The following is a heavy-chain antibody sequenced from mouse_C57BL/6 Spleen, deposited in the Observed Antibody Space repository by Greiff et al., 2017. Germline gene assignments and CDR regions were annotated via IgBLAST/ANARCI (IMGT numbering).Heavy chain of an antibody. J-gene: IGHJ3*01. CDR3: ASVNWEGAWFAY. CDR1: GYTFTDYN. V-gene: IGHV1-18*01. Sequence: VQLQQSGPELVKPGASVKIPCKASGYTFTDYNMDWVKQSHGKSLEWIGDINPNNGGTFYNQKFKGKATLTVDKSSSTAYMELRSLTSEDTAVYYCASVNWEGAWFAYWGQGTLVTVSA. CDR2: INPNNGGT. D-gene: IGHD4-1*01.